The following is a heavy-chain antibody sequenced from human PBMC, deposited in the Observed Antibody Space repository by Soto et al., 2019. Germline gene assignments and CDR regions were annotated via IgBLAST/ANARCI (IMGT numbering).Heavy chain of an antibody. D-gene: IGHD3-10*01. CDR2: ISGSGGST. CDR1: GFTFSSYA. CDR3: AKDHHYGSGSYYYFDY. J-gene: IGHJ4*02. V-gene: IGHV3-23*01. Sequence: GGSLRLSCAASGFTFSSYAMSWVRQAPGKGLEWVSAISGSGGSTYYADSVKGRFTISRDNSKNTLYLQMNSLRAEDTAVYYCAKDHHYGSGSYYYFDYWGQGTLVTVSS.